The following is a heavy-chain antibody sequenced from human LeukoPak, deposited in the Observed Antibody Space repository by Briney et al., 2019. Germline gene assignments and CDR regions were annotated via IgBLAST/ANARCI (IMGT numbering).Heavy chain of an antibody. CDR2: IIPIFGTA. D-gene: IGHD1-26*01. CDR3: ATRKWELPRFDY. Sequence: AASVKVSCKASGGTFSSYAISWVRQAPGQGLEWMGGIIPIFGTANYAQKFQGRVTITADKSTSTAYMELSSLRSEDTAVYYCATRKWELPRFDYWGQGTLVTVSS. CDR1: GGTFSSYA. J-gene: IGHJ4*02. V-gene: IGHV1-69*06.